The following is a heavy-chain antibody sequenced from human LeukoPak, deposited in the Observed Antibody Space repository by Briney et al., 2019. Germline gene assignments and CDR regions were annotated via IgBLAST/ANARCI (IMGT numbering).Heavy chain of an antibody. D-gene: IGHD3-10*01. J-gene: IGHJ5*02. CDR2: VNHGGST. CDR1: GGSFSGYY. Sequence: SETLSLTGAVYGGSFSGYYWSWIRQPPGKGLEWIGEVNHGGSTNSDPSLKSRVTISVDTSKNQFSLKLSSVTAADTAVYYCARVYPKGITMVRGVKSSTIFDPWGQGTLVTVSS. CDR3: ARVYPKGITMVRGVKSSTIFDP. V-gene: IGHV4-34*01.